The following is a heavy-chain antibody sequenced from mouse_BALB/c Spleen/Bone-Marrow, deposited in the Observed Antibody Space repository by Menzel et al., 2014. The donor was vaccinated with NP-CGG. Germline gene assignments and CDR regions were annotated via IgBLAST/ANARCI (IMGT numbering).Heavy chain of an antibody. D-gene: IGHD2-14*01. CDR1: GYTFTDHA. Sequence: QVQLKESGAKLVRPGVSVKISCKGSGYTFTDHAIHWVKRSHAKSLEWIGVISDYYGDAIYNQKFKGKATMTVDKSSSTAYMELARLTSEDSAIYYCARSGKVRNAMDYWGQGTSVTVSS. CDR2: ISDYYGDA. CDR3: ARSGKVRNAMDY. J-gene: IGHJ4*01. V-gene: IGHV1S137*01.